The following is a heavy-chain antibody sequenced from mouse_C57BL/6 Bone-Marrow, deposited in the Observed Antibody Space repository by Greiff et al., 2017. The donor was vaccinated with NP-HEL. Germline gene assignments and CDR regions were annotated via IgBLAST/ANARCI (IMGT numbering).Heavy chain of an antibody. CDR3: ARRELNGYYAWFAY. D-gene: IGHD2-3*01. Sequence: QVQLQQSGAELVKPGASVKLSCKASGYTFTSYWMQWVKQRPGQGLEWIGEIDPSDSYTNYNQKFKGKATLTVDTSSSTAYMQLSSLTSEDSAVYYCARRELNGYYAWFAYWGQGTLVTVSA. CDR1: GYTFTSYW. J-gene: IGHJ3*01. V-gene: IGHV1-50*01. CDR2: IDPSDSYT.